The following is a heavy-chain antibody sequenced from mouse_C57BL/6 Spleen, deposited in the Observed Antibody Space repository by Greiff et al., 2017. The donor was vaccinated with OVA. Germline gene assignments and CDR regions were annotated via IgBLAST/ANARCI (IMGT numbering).Heavy chain of an antibody. CDR2: ISSGSSTI. Sequence: EVKLVESGGGLVKPGGSLKLSCAASGFTFSDYGMHWVRQAPEKGLEWVAYISSGSSTIYYADTVKGRFTISRDNAKNTLFLQMTSLRSEDTAMYYCARGDYGYAWFAYWGQGTLVTVSA. CDR1: GFTFSDYG. V-gene: IGHV5-17*01. J-gene: IGHJ3*01. D-gene: IGHD2-2*01. CDR3: ARGDYGYAWFAY.